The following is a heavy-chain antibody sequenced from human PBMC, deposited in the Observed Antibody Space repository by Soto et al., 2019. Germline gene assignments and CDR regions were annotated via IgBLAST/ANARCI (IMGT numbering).Heavy chain of an antibody. CDR1: GFTFSSYG. CDR3: ARVGGSAMGNVDY. J-gene: IGHJ4*02. CDR2: IWYDGSNK. D-gene: IGHD5-18*01. Sequence: GGSLRLSCAASGFTFSSYGMHWVRQAPGKGLEWVAVIWYDGSNKYYADSVKGRFTISRDNSKNTLYLQMNSLRAEDTAVYYCARVGGSAMGNVDYWGQGTLVTVSS. V-gene: IGHV3-33*01.